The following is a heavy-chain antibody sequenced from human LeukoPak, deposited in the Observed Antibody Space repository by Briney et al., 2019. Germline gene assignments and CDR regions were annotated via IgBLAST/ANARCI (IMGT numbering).Heavy chain of an antibody. Sequence: PGGSLRLSCTASGFTFGDYAMSWVRQAPGKGLEWVGFIRSKAYGGTTEYAASVKGRFTISRDDSEGIAYLQMNSLKTEDTAVYYCTRGEEMATITTTLDFDYWGQGTLVTVSS. CDR2: IRSKAYGGTT. D-gene: IGHD5-24*01. CDR3: TRGEEMATITTTLDFDY. J-gene: IGHJ4*02. CDR1: GFTFGDYA. V-gene: IGHV3-49*04.